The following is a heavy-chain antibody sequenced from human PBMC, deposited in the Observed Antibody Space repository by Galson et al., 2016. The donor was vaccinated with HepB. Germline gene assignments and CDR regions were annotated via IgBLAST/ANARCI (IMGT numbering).Heavy chain of an antibody. D-gene: IGHD3-16*01. J-gene: IGHJ4*02. CDR3: GKHGGFDY. CDR1: GFTFSSYA. V-gene: IGHV3-23*01. CDR2: ISGSGGST. Sequence: SLRLSCAASGFTFSSYAMSWVRQAPGKGLEWVSAISGSGGSTYYAGSVKGRFTISRDNSKNPLYLYMNNLTAGDTAIYYCGKHGGFDYWGQGALVTVSS.